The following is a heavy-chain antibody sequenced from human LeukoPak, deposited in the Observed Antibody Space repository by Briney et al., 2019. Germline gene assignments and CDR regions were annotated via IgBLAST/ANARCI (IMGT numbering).Heavy chain of an antibody. CDR1: GLTFDDYA. Sequence: GGSLRLSCAASGLTFDDYAMHWVRQAPGKGLEWVSLIVGDSDNTYYADSVKGRFTISRDNSKNSLFLQMNSLSTEDTALYYCGKGGRAFDIWGQGTMVTVSS. J-gene: IGHJ3*02. CDR2: IVGDSDNT. V-gene: IGHV3-43*02. CDR3: GKGGRAFDI. D-gene: IGHD1-26*01.